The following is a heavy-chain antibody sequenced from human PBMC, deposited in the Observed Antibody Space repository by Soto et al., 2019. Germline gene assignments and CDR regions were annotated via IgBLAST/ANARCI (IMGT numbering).Heavy chain of an antibody. CDR3: ARELTYYYGSGSLGWFDP. CDR2: IYYSGST. Sequence: PSETLSLTCTVSGGSISSGGYYWSWIRQHPGKGLEWIGYIYYSGSTYYNPSLKSRVTISVDTSKNQFSLKLSSVTAADTAVYYCARELTYYYGSGSLGWFDPWGQGTLVTVS. CDR1: GGSISSGGYY. D-gene: IGHD3-10*01. V-gene: IGHV4-31*03. J-gene: IGHJ5*02.